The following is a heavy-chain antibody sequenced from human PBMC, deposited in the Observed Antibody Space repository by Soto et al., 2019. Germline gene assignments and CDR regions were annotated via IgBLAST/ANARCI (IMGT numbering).Heavy chain of an antibody. V-gene: IGHV1-3*05. CDR3: ARDGGDCGYRLIYYYYIGMDV. Sequence: QVQLLQSGAEEKKPGASVKVSCKASGYAFSSYAMHWVRQAPGQRLEWMGWINIGSGNTKYSQNFQDRITISRDTSANTVYMELSSLRSEDTAVYYCARDGGDCGYRLIYYYYIGMDVWGHVTTVSVSS. J-gene: IGHJ6*02. D-gene: IGHD2-21*02. CDR1: GYAFSSYA. CDR2: INIGSGNT.